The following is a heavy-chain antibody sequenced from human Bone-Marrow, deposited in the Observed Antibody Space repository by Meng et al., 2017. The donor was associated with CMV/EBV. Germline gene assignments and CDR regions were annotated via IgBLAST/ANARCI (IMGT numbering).Heavy chain of an antibody. V-gene: IGHV4-39*07. CDR2: IYYSGST. CDR1: GGSISSSSYY. J-gene: IGHJ3*02. CDR3: ASSNYYDSSSYSLFDAFDI. Sequence: SETLSLTCIVSGGSISSSSYYWGWIRQPPGKGLEWIGNIYYSGSTYYNPSLKSRVTISVDTSKNQFSLKLSSVTAADTAVYYCASSNYYDSSSYSLFDAFDIWGQGTMVTVSS. D-gene: IGHD3-22*01.